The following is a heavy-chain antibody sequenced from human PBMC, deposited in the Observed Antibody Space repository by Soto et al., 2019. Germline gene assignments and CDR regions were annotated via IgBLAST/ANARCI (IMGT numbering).Heavy chain of an antibody. CDR2: IYYIGST. J-gene: IGHJ6*02. CDR1: CGSISSGDDY. D-gene: IGHD3-10*01. CDR3: ARSPTVRGVISGMDV. Sequence: SETLSLTCTVSCGSISSGDDYWNWIRQPPGKGLEWIGYIYYIGSTYYNPSLKSRVTISVDTSKNQFSLKLSSVTAADTAVYYCARSPTVRGVISGMDVWGQGTTVTVSS. V-gene: IGHV4-30-4*01.